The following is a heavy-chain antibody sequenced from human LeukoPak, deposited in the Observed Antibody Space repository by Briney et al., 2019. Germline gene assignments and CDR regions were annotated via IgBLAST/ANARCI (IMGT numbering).Heavy chain of an antibody. J-gene: IGHJ6*03. Sequence: SETLSLTCTVSGGSISSYYWSWIWQPPGKGLEWIGYIYYSGSTNYNPSLNGRVSISRDTSKNLFSLRLRSVTAADTAVYFCARGRVSSSTWYSTYYYYFYMDVWGKGTTVTVSS. CDR1: GGSISSYY. CDR3: ARGRVSSSTWYSTYYYYFYMDV. D-gene: IGHD4-11*01. CDR2: IYYSGST. V-gene: IGHV4-59*01.